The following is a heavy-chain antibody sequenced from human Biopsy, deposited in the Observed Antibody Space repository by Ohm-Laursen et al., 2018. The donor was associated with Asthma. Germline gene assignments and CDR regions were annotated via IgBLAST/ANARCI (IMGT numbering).Heavy chain of an antibody. CDR2: IYSSGDT. V-gene: IGHV4-30-4*01. Sequence: PSQTLSLTCTVSGGSISSDDYYWSWIRQAPGKGLEWIAYIYSSGDTYYSPSPKSRVSISLDTSKNQFSLRLTSVTAADTAVYYCARDRAMISETWGQGTLVTVSS. CDR1: GGSISSDDYY. D-gene: IGHD3-22*01. CDR3: ARDRAMISET. J-gene: IGHJ5*02.